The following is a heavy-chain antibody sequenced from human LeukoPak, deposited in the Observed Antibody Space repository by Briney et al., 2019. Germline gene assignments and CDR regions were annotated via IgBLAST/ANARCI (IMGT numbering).Heavy chain of an antibody. Sequence: SETMSLTCTVSGGSISSYYWSWIRQPPGKGLEWIGYIYYSGSTNYNPSLKSRVTISVDTSKNQFSLKLSSVTAADTAVYYCARGGYSYGYYMDVWGQRDHGHRLL. V-gene: IGHV4-59*01. D-gene: IGHD5-18*01. CDR2: IYYSGST. CDR1: GGSISSYY. J-gene: IGHJ6*03. CDR3: ARGGYSYGYYMDV.